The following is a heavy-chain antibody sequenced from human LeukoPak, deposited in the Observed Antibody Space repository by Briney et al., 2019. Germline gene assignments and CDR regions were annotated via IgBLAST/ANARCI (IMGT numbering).Heavy chain of an antibody. CDR3: ARDRDYRFDY. V-gene: IGHV1-18*01. J-gene: IGHJ4*02. CDR2: ISANSGNT. CDR1: GYTFTDNG. D-gene: IGHD5-24*01. Sequence: ASVKVSCKASGYTFTDNGISWVRQAPGEGLEWMGWISANSGNTIFVHKFQGRLSMTTDTSSSTAYMELRSLRSDDTAIYYCARDRDYRFDYWGQGTLVTVPS.